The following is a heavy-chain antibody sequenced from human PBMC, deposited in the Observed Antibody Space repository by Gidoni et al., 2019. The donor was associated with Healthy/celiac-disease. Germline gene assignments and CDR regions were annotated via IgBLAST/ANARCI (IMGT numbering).Heavy chain of an antibody. CDR1: GFTFSSYG. CDR3: ARALDRDVGPFDY. D-gene: IGHD3-22*01. J-gene: IGHJ4*02. Sequence: QVQLVESGGGVVQPGRSLRLSCAASGFTFSSYGMHWVRQAPGKGLEWVAVIWYDGSNKDYADSVKGRFTISRDNSKNTLYLQMNSLRAEDTAVYYCARALDRDVGPFDYWGQGTLVTVSS. CDR2: IWYDGSNK. V-gene: IGHV3-33*01.